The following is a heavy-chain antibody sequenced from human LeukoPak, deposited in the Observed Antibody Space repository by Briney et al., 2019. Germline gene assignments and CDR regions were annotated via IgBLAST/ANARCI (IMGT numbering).Heavy chain of an antibody. CDR2: IYYSGST. V-gene: IGHV4-39*01. CDR3: ARHLERRLSYYYYMDV. Sequence: PSETLSLTCTVSGGSISSSSYYWGWIRQPPGKGLEWIGSIYYSGSTYYNPFLKCRVTISVATSKCQFSLKLSSVTAADTAVYYCARHLERRLSYYYYMDVWGKGTTVTVSS. CDR1: GGSISSSSYY. J-gene: IGHJ6*03. D-gene: IGHD1-1*01.